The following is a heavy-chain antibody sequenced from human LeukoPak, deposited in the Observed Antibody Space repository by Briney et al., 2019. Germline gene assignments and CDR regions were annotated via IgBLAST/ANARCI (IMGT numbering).Heavy chain of an antibody. J-gene: IGHJ2*01. CDR1: GGSFSGYY. Sequence: SENLSLTCAVYGGSFSGYYWSWIRHPPGKGLEWSGGINHSGRTNYNPSLKSLATISLNTSKNQFSLKRSSVTAADTAAYYCARQYSDILTGYHRGELYWYFDRWGRGTLVTVSS. CDR2: INHSGRT. D-gene: IGHD3-9*01. CDR3: ARQYSDILTGYHRGELYWYFDR. V-gene: IGHV4-34*01.